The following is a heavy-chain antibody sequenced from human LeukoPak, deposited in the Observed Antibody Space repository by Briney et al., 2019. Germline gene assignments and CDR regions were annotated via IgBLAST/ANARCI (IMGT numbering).Heavy chain of an antibody. D-gene: IGHD3-10*01. CDR3: ARDHGTIVRGASWFDY. Sequence: PSETLSLTCTVSGGSISSYYWSWIRQPPGKGLEWIGYIYYSGSTNYNPSLKSRVTISVDTSKNQFSLKLSSVTAADTAVYFCARDHGTIVRGASWFDYWGQGTLVTVSS. J-gene: IGHJ4*02. CDR2: IYYSGST. V-gene: IGHV4-59*13. CDR1: GGSISSYY.